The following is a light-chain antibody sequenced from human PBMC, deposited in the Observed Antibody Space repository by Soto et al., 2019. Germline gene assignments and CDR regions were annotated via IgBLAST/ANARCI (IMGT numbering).Light chain of an antibody. CDR2: DDG. CDR1: NIGSKS. V-gene: IGLV3-21*02. CDR3: QVWDSSSDHREV. Sequence: SYELTQPPSVSVAPGQTARITCGGNNIGSKSVHWYQQKPGQAPVLVIYDDGDRPSGIPERFSGSNSGNTATLTIIRVEAGDEADYFCQVWDSSSDHREVFGNGTKVTVL. J-gene: IGLJ1*01.